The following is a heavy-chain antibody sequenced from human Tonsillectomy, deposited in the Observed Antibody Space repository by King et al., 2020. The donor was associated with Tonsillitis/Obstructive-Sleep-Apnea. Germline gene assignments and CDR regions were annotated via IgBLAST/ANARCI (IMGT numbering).Heavy chain of an antibody. J-gene: IGHJ6*03. CDR2: IWYDGSNK. CDR1: GFTFSSYG. Sequence: QLVQSGGGVVQPGRSLRLSCAASGFTFSSYGMHWVRQAPGKGLEWVAVIWYDGSNKYYADSVKGRFTISRDNSKNTLYLQMNSLRAEDTAVYYCARAGTFRYCSGGSCYSPGYYYYYYMDVWGKGTTVTVSS. V-gene: IGHV3-33*01. D-gene: IGHD2-15*01. CDR3: ARAGTFRYCSGGSCYSPGYYYYYYMDV.